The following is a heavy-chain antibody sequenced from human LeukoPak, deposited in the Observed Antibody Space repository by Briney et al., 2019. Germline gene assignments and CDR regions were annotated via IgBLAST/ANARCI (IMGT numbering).Heavy chain of an antibody. V-gene: IGHV3-23*01. CDR1: GFAFSSQD. J-gene: IGHJ4*02. CDR3: AKDARRSSGWYFFDH. D-gene: IGHD6-19*01. Sequence: GGSLRLSCAASGFAFSSQDMGWVRQAPGKGLEWVSAISDSGDRTYYVDSVKGRFTISRDNSKNTLYLQMNSLRADDTAVYYCAKDARRSSGWYFFDHWGQGTLVTVSP. CDR2: ISDSGDRT.